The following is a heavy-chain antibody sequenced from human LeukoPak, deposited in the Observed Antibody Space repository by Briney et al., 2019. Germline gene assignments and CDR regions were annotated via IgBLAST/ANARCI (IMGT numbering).Heavy chain of an antibody. V-gene: IGHV3-30-3*01. J-gene: IGHJ4*02. Sequence: PGRSLRLSCAASGFTFSSYAMHWVRQAPGKGLEWVAVISYDGSNKYYADSVKGRFTISRDNSKNTLYLQMNSLRAEDMAVYYCARDRDYRPSFFDYWGQGTLVTVSP. CDR1: GFTFSSYA. CDR2: ISYDGSNK. D-gene: IGHD4-11*01. CDR3: ARDRDYRPSFFDY.